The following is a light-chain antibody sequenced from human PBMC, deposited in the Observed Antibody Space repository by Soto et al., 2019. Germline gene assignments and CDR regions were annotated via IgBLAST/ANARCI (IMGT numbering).Light chain of an antibody. CDR3: QYYNNWLGT. V-gene: IGKV3-15*01. J-gene: IGKJ4*01. CDR2: AAS. CDR1: QAISNT. Sequence: EFVMTQSPATLSVSPGERVTLSCRANQAISNTLAWYQQKPGQAPRLLIYAASTRATGVPARFSGSGSGTEFTLTISSLQSEDFTIYYCQYYNNWLGTFGGGTKVDIK.